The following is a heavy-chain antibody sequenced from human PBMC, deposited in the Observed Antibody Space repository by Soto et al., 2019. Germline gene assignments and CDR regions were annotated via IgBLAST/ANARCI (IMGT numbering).Heavy chain of an antibody. CDR1: GLSFSNAG. CDR2: IRSKTDGGTI. J-gene: IGHJ4*02. Sequence: GGSLRLSCAASGLSFSNAGMNLVRQGPGKGLECVCQIRSKTDGGTIFYPAPVKDRFIISRDDSRNTLYLQMNSLKTEDTAVYSCTPAHPRRPDYWGQGTIVTVSS. CDR3: TPAHPRRPDY. V-gene: IGHV3-15*01.